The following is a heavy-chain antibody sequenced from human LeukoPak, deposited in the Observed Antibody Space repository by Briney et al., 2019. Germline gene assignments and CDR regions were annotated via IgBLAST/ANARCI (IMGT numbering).Heavy chain of an antibody. J-gene: IGHJ4*02. CDR3: ASADRYYDILTAVIVFDY. D-gene: IGHD3-9*01. CDR2: IYYSGST. Sequence: PSETLSLTSTVSGVSISSGGYYWSWIRQRPGKGVEWIGDIYYSGSTYYNPSLKSRVTISVDTSKNQFSMKLSSVNAADTAVYYCASADRYYDILTAVIVFDYWRQGTLVTVSS. V-gene: IGHV4-31*03. CDR1: GVSISSGGYY.